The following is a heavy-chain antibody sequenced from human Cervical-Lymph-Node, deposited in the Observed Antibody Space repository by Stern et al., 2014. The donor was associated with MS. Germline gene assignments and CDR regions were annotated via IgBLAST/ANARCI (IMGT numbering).Heavy chain of an antibody. Sequence: VQLVESGPEVKKPGASVKVSCKAYGSTFPTYGIYWVRQAPGQGLEWMGWIRDYNGDTNSAQKFQGRVTMTKDTSKNTAYMELRSLTSDDTAVYYCAQSLAYYGMDVWGQGTTVTVSS. J-gene: IGHJ6*02. CDR1: GSTFPTYG. CDR3: AQSLAYYGMDV. CDR2: IRDYNGDT. D-gene: IGHD2-21*01. V-gene: IGHV1-18*01.